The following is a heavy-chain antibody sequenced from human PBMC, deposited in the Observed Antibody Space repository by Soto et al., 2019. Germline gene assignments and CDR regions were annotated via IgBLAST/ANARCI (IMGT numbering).Heavy chain of an antibody. CDR2: ISHGGNT. CDR3: ARAGRGYCSGFSCDSGLYGMDV. J-gene: IGHJ6*02. Sequence: QVQLQESGPGLVKPSGTLSLTCAVSGDSISSRNWWSWVRQPPGKGLEWIGEISHGGNTNYNPSLQSRVTISVVKSKNQFSLKLSSVTAADTAVYYCARAGRGYCSGFSCDSGLYGMDVWGQGTTVTVSS. CDR1: GDSISSRNW. D-gene: IGHD2-15*01. V-gene: IGHV4-4*02.